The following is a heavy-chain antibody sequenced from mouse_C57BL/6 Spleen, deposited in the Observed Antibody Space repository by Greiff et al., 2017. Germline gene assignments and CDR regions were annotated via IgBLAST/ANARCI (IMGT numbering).Heavy chain of an antibody. Sequence: QVKLQQPGAELVKPGASVQLSCKASGYTFISYWMQWVKQRHGQGLEWIGEIDPSDSYTNYNQKFQGKATLTVYTSSSTAYMQLSSLTSDDSAVYYCARGRARYYGSRRYYFDYWGQGTTRTVSS. D-gene: IGHD1-1*01. CDR1: GYTFISYW. CDR2: IDPSDSYT. V-gene: IGHV1-50*01. CDR3: ARGRARYYGSRRYYFDY. J-gene: IGHJ2*01.